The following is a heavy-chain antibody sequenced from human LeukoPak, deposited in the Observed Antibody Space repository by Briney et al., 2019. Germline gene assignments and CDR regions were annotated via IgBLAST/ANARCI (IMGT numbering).Heavy chain of an antibody. D-gene: IGHD3-22*01. J-gene: IGHJ4*02. CDR2: ISGSGGST. CDR3: AKGITMIVVVTPDY. Sequence: PGGSLRLSCAASGFTFSSYAMSWVRQAPGKGLEWVSAISGSGGSTYYADSVKGRFTISRDNSKNTLYLQMNSLRAEDTAVYYCAKGITMIVVVTPDYWGQGTLVTVSS. CDR1: GFTFSSYA. V-gene: IGHV3-23*01.